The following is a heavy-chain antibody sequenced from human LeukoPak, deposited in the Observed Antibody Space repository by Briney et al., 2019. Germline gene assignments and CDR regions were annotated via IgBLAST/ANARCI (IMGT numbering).Heavy chain of an antibody. V-gene: IGHV3-43D*04. J-gene: IGHJ4*02. Sequence: GGFLRLSCAAFEFTFEDYAMYWVRQPPGKGLEWVSGINWDGDTTNYADSVKGRFTISRDNSKNSLYLQMNSLRPEDTASYYCTKANGPWKLINSIDYWGQGTLVAVSS. D-gene: IGHD2-15*01. CDR2: INWDGDTT. CDR1: EFTFEDYA. CDR3: TKANGPWKLINSIDY.